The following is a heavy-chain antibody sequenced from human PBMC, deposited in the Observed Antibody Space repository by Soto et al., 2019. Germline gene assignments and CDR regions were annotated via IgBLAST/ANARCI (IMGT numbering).Heavy chain of an antibody. CDR3: AREDGGGGRRHDF. Sequence: QVQVVQSGAEVKKPGASVKISCKTSGYTFAMHYIHWVRQVPGQGLEWMGMINPRDGSTNYVQKFQGIVTMTRDTPETTFFLNTSRLTTHDTAVFYCAREDGGGGRRHDFWGQRSLVTVSS. D-gene: IGHD2-15*01. CDR2: INPRDGST. CDR1: GYTFAMHY. J-gene: IGHJ4*02. V-gene: IGHV1-46*01.